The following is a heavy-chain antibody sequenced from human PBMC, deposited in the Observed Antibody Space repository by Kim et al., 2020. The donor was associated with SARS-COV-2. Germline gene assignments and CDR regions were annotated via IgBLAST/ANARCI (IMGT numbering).Heavy chain of an antibody. CDR1: GYTLTELS. V-gene: IGHV1-24*01. Sequence: ASVKVSCKVSGYTLTELSMHWVRQAPGKGLEWMGVFDPEDGETIYAQKFQGRVTMTEDTSTDTAYMELSSLRSEDTAVYYCATASPPEKWFGELLCKAPLAPFCYYGMDVWGQGTTVTVSS. D-gene: IGHD3-10*01. CDR3: ATASPPEKWFGELLCKAPLAPFCYYGMDV. J-gene: IGHJ6*02. CDR2: FDPEDGET.